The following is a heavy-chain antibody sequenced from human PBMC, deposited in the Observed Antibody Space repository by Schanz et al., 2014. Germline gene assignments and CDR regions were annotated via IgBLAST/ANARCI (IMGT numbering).Heavy chain of an antibody. D-gene: IGHD6-19*01. CDR2: ISGSGSYI. Sequence: EVLLVESGGGLVKPGGSLRLSCEASGFTFITYTMNWVRQAPGKGLEWVSSISGSGSYIHYADSVKGRFTISRDNAKNSLYLQMNRLRAEDTALYYCAIIGVMVAVAGTRADYWGQGTLVTVSS. J-gene: IGHJ4*02. CDR1: GFTFITYT. CDR3: AIIGVMVAVAGTRADY. V-gene: IGHV3-21*02.